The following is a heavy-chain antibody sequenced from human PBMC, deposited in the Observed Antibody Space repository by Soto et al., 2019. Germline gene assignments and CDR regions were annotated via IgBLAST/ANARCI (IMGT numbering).Heavy chain of an antibody. J-gene: IGHJ4*02. V-gene: IGHV1-18*01. CDR2: ISAYTGNT. Sequence: QVQLVQSGAEVKSPGASVKVSCKASGYTFSNNGITWVRQAPGQGLEWMGWISAYTGNTKYAQSFQGRVTMTTDTSTSTAYLELRTLRYDDTAVYYCARKGGEWEPADYWGQGTLVTVSS. CDR1: GYTFSNNG. CDR3: ARKGGEWEPADY. D-gene: IGHD1-26*01.